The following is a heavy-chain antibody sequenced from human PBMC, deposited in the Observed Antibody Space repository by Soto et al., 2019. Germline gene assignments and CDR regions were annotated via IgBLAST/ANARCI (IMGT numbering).Heavy chain of an antibody. Sequence: SETLSLTCTVSDDSITPYYWTWIRQPPGKGLEWIGYIYHSGSTYYNPSLKSRVTISVDRSKNQFSLKLSSVTAADTAVYYCARGQVVAAQHWGRGTLVTVSS. D-gene: IGHD2-15*01. CDR3: ARGQVVAAQH. V-gene: IGHV4-30-2*01. J-gene: IGHJ4*02. CDR1: DDSITPYY. CDR2: IYHSGST.